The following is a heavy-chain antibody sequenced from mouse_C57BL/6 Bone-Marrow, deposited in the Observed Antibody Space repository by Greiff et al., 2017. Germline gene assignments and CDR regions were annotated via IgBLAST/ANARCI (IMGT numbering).Heavy chain of an antibody. CDR2: IDPSDSYT. CDR1: GYTFTSYW. Sequence: VQLQQPGAELVMPGASVKLSCTASGYTFTSYWMHWVKQRPGQGLEWIGEIDPSDSYTNYNQKFKGKTTLTVDKSSSTAYMQPSSLTSEDSAVYYCASGGGTGFDYWGQGTTLTVSS. D-gene: IGHD4-1*01. V-gene: IGHV1-69*01. CDR3: ASGGGTGFDY. J-gene: IGHJ2*01.